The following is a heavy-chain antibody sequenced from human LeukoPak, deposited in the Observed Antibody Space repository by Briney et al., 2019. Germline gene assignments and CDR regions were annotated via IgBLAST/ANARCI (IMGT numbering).Heavy chain of an antibody. CDR1: GGTFSSYA. CDR3: ARGGSGWFDAFDI. D-gene: IGHD6-19*01. CDR2: INPNSGGT. V-gene: IGHV1-2*02. J-gene: IGHJ3*02. Sequence: GASVKVSCKASGGTFSSYAISWVRQAPGQGLEWMGWINPNSGGTNYAQKFLGRVTMTRDTSITTAYMELSRLRSDDTAVYYCARGGSGWFDAFDIWGQGTMVTVSS.